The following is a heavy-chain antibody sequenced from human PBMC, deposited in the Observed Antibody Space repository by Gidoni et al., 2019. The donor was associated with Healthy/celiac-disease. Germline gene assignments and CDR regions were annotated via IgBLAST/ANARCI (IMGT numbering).Heavy chain of an antibody. D-gene: IGHD6-19*01. CDR3: ARAPPSYLAVASEYYFDY. CDR2: INPSGGST. V-gene: IGHV1-46*03. J-gene: IGHJ4*02. CDR1: GYTFTSYY. Sequence: QVQLVQSGAEVKKPGASVKVFCKASGYTFTSYYMHWVRQAPGQGLEWMGIINPSGGSTSYEQKFQGRVTMTRDTSTSTVYMELSSLRSEDTAVYYCARAPPSYLAVASEYYFDYWGQGTLVTVSS.